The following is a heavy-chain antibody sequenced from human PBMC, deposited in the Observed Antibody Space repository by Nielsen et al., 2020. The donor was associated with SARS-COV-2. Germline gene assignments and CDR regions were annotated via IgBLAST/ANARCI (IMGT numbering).Heavy chain of an antibody. J-gene: IGHJ6*03. D-gene: IGHD2-2*02. CDR3: ARGVVPAAIRYYYYMDV. Sequence: SETLSLTCAVSGGSISSGGYSWSWIRQPPGKGLEWIGYIYHSGSTYYNPSLKSRVTISVDRSKNQFSLKLSSVTAADTAVYYCARGVVPAAIRYYYYMDVWGKGTTVTVSS. V-gene: IGHV4-30-2*01. CDR1: GGSISSGGYS. CDR2: IYHSGST.